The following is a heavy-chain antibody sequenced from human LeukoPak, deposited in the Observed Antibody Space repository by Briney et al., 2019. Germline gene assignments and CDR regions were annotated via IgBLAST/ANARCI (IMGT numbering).Heavy chain of an antibody. CDR2: ISSSSSYI. Sequence: GGSLRLSCAASGFTFSGYSMNWVRQAPGKGLEWVSSISSSSSYIYYADSVKGRFTISRDNAKNSLYLQMNSLRAEDTAVYYCARGYSSSWSIFDYWGQGTLVTVSS. CDR1: GFTFSGYS. V-gene: IGHV3-21*01. D-gene: IGHD6-13*01. J-gene: IGHJ4*02. CDR3: ARGYSSSWSIFDY.